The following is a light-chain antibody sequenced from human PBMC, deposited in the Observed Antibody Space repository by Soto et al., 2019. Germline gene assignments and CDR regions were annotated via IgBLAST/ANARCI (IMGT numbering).Light chain of an antibody. CDR2: ANS. V-gene: IGLV1-40*01. CDR3: QSYDSRLSGPV. Sequence: QPVLTQPPSVSGAPGQRVTISCTGSSSNIGANYDVHWYQQLPGTAPKLLMYANSNRPSGVPDRFSGSKSGTSASLAITGLQAEDEADYYCQSYDSRLSGPVFGGGTKLTVL. CDR1: SSNIGANYD. J-gene: IGLJ2*01.